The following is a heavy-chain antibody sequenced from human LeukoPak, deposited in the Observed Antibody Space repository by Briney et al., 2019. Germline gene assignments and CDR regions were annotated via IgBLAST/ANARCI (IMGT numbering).Heavy chain of an antibody. V-gene: IGHV4-61*02. CDR3: ARDLGVWFGELTRGWFDP. CDR1: GGSISSGSYY. J-gene: IGHJ5*02. D-gene: IGHD3-10*01. CDR2: IYTSGST. Sequence: SETLSLTCTVSGGSISSGSYYWSWLRQPAGKGLEWLGRIYTSGSTNYNPSLKSRVTISVDTSKNQFSLKLSSVTAADTAVYYCARDLGVWFGELTRGWFDPWGQGTLVTVSS.